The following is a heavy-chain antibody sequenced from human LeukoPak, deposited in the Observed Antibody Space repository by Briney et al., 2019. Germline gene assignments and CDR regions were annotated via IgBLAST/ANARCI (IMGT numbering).Heavy chain of an antibody. V-gene: IGHV4-39*01. CDR2: IYYSGST. D-gene: IGHD6-13*01. CDR1: GGSISSSSYY. J-gene: IGHJ4*02. Sequence: SETLSLTCTASGGSISSSSYYWGWIRQPPGKGLEWIGSIYYSGSTYYNPSLKSRVTISVDTSKNQFSLKLSSVTAADTAVYYCARHRGSSWYNFDYWGQGTLVTVSS. CDR3: ARHRGSSWYNFDY.